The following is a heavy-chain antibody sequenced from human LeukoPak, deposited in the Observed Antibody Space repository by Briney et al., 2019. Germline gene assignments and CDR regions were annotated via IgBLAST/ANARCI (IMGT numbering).Heavy chain of an antibody. CDR1: GFTFSSYA. Sequence: PGGSLRLSCAASGFTFSSYAMHWVRQAPGKGLEWVAVISYDGSNKYYADSVKGRFTISRDNSKNSLYLQMNSLRAEDTAVYYCARDDRATIFGVVIDNFDYWGQGTLVTVSS. CDR3: ARDDRATIFGVVIDNFDY. CDR2: ISYDGSNK. V-gene: IGHV3-30*04. J-gene: IGHJ4*02. D-gene: IGHD3-3*01.